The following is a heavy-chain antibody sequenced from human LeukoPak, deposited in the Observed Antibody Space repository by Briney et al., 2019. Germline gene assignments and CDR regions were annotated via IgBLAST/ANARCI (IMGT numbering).Heavy chain of an antibody. J-gene: IGHJ2*01. Sequence: PGGSLRLSCEASGFTFSSYWMSWVRQAPGKGLEWVANIKQDGSEKYYVDSVKGRFTISRDNAKNTLYLQMNSLRAEDTAVYYCAKRRSSGPNWYFDLWGRGTLVAVSS. CDR1: GFTFSSYW. D-gene: IGHD6-19*01. CDR2: IKQDGSEK. V-gene: IGHV3-7*05. CDR3: AKRRSSGPNWYFDL.